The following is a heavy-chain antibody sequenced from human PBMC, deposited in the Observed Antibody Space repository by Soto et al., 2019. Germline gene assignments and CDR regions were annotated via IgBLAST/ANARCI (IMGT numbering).Heavy chain of an antibody. Sequence: QVQLVQSGAEVKRPGDSVKVSCKASGYSFTGYYMHWVRQAPGQGLEWMGWIIPHSGETNYAQKFQARVTLTRDTSISTAYMQLSGLTSDDTAVYYCARETDDFTNGANDLWGQGTLVTVSS. CDR2: IIPHSGET. D-gene: IGHD4-4*01. CDR3: ARETDDFTNGANDL. V-gene: IGHV1-2*02. CDR1: GYSFTGYY. J-gene: IGHJ5*02.